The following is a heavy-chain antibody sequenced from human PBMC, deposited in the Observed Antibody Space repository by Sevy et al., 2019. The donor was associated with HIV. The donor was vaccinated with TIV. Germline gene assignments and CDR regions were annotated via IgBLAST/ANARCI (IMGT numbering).Heavy chain of an antibody. CDR2: ISGSGGST. D-gene: IGHD2-2*01. CDR3: AKARIAPSYCSSTSCYWQPSDY. CDR1: GFTFSSYA. Sequence: GGSLRLSCAASGFTFSSYAMSWVRQAPGKGLEWVSAISGSGGSTYYAASVKGRFTISRDNSKNTLYLQMNSLRAEDTAVYYCAKARIAPSYCSSTSCYWQPSDYWGQGTLVTVSS. J-gene: IGHJ4*02. V-gene: IGHV3-23*01.